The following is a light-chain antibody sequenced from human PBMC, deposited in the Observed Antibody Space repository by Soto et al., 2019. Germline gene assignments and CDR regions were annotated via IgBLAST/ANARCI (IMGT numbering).Light chain of an antibody. J-gene: IGKJ4*01. Sequence: EIVLTQSPATLSLSPGERATLSCRASQSVSGSLAWYQQKPGQSPRLLIYSSSNRATGIPARFSGSGSGTDFTLTISSLEPEDFAVHYCQHRHNWPLTFGGGTKVDIK. V-gene: IGKV3-11*01. CDR1: QSVSGS. CDR2: SSS. CDR3: QHRHNWPLT.